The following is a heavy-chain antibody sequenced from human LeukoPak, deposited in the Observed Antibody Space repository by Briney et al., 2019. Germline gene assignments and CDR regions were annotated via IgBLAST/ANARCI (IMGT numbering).Heavy chain of an antibody. D-gene: IGHD3-16*01. CDR2: IHMDHRT. CDR1: GLIFSRST. CDR3: ASHYG. J-gene: IGHJ4*02. Sequence: TGGSLRLFCEASGLIFSRSTISWVRQVPGKGLEWVAGIHMDHRTFYADSVKGRFTISRDNSANTIYLQMNSLRAEDTAIFYCASHYGGGQGTPVTVSS. V-gene: IGHV3-53*01.